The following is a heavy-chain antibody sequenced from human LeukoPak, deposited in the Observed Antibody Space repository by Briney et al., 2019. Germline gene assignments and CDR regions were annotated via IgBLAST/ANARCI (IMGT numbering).Heavy chain of an antibody. CDR3: ARDLGSGGSCYRN. Sequence: PEASVKVSCKASGGTFSSYAISWVRQAPGQGLEWMGGIIPIFGTANYAQKFQGRVTITTDESTSTAYMELSSLRAEDTAVYFCARDLGSGGSCYRNWGQGTLVTVSS. J-gene: IGHJ4*02. CDR2: IIPIFGTA. D-gene: IGHD2-15*01. V-gene: IGHV1-69*05. CDR1: GGTFSSYA.